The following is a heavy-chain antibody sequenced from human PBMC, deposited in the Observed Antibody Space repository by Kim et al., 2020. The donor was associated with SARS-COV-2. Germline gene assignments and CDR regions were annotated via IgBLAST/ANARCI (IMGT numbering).Heavy chain of an antibody. V-gene: IGHV3-48*03. CDR2: ISSSGSTI. CDR3: ARDYLNGYYYDSSEGGGDT. J-gene: IGHJ5*01. D-gene: IGHD3-22*01. Sequence: GGSLRLSCAASGFTFSSYEMNWVRQAPGKGLEWVSYISSSGSTIYYADSVKGRFTISRDNAKNSLYLQMNSLRAEDTAVYYCARDYLNGYYYDSSEGGGDTWGHGTLRTVSP. CDR1: GFTFSSYE.